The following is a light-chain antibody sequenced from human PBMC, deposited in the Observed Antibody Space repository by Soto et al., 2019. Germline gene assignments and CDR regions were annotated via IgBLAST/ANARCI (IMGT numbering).Light chain of an antibody. Sequence: DIQVTQSPSSLSASVGDRVTITCRASQSISSYLNWYQQQPGEAPKLLIYGTSTLQVGVPSRFSGSGSGTDFTLTVSSLHPEDFATYYCHQTYYTPWTFGQGTKWIS. CDR1: QSISSY. J-gene: IGKJ1*01. V-gene: IGKV1-39*01. CDR3: HQTYYTPWT. CDR2: GTS.